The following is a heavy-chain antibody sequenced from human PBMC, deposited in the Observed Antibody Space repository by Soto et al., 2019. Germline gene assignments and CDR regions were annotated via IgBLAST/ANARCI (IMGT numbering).Heavy chain of an antibody. CDR3: AKDLSPIVVVTATFGY. CDR1: GFTFSNYP. Sequence: PGGSLRLSCAASGFTFSNYPMSWVRQAPGKGLEWVSGMSGSGASTYYADSVKGRFTISRDNSKNTLYLQMNSVRAEDTAVYYCAKDLSPIVVVTATFGYWGQGTLVTVSS. CDR2: MSGSGAST. V-gene: IGHV3-23*01. D-gene: IGHD2-21*02. J-gene: IGHJ4*02.